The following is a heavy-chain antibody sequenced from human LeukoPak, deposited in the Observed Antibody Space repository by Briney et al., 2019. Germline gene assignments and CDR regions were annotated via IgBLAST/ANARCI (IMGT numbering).Heavy chain of an antibody. V-gene: IGHV4-39*01. J-gene: IGHJ4*02. D-gene: IGHD4-23*01. CDR3: ARHDYGGSLSFDY. CDR2: IYYSGST. Sequence: PSETLSLTGTVSGGSISSSSYYWGWIRQPPGKGLQCIASIYYSGSTCYNPSLKSRVTISVDTSKNQFSLKLSSVTAADTAVYYCARHDYGGSLSFDYWGQGTLVTVSS. CDR1: GGSISSSSYY.